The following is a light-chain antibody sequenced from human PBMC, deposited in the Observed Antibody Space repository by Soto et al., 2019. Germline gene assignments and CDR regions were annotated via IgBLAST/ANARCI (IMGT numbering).Light chain of an antibody. Sequence: EIVLTQSPGTLSLSPGERVTLSCRASQSVSSSYLAWYQQKPGQAPRLLIYGASTRATGIPDRFSGSGSGTVFTLTISRLEPEDFAVYYCQQYSTSLPWTFGQGTKVDIK. J-gene: IGKJ1*01. CDR1: QSVSSSY. CDR3: QQYSTSLPWT. V-gene: IGKV3-20*01. CDR2: GAS.